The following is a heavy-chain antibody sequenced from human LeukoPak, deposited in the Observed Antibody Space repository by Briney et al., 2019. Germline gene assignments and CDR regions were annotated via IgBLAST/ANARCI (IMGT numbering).Heavy chain of an antibody. CDR1: GFTFSSYA. D-gene: IGHD2-2*01. Sequence: GGSLRLSCAASGFTFSSYAMSWVRQAPGKGLEWVSAISGSGGSTYYADSVKGRSTISRDNSKNTLYLQMNSLRAEDTAVYYCAKGYWVNEYQLLPFFDYWGQGTLVTVSS. J-gene: IGHJ4*02. CDR2: ISGSGGST. CDR3: AKGYWVNEYQLLPFFDY. V-gene: IGHV3-23*01.